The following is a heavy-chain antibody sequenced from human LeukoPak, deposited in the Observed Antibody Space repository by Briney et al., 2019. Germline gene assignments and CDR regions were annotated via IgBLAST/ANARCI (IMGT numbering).Heavy chain of an antibody. Sequence: KFQDRVIISWDTSASTAYMELSSLRSEDTAVFYCARGSSTWSDAFDTWGQGTMVTVSS. J-gene: IGHJ3*02. CDR3: ARGSSTWSDAFDT. D-gene: IGHD6-13*01. V-gene: IGHV1-3*01.